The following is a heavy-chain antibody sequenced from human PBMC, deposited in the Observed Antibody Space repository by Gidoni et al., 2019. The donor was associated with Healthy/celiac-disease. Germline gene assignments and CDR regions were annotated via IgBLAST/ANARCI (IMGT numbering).Heavy chain of an antibody. Sequence: QVQLQESGPGLVKPSETLSLTCTVSGGSISSYYWSWIRQPPGKGLEWIGYIYYSGSTNYNPSLKSRVTISVDTSKNQFSLKLSSVTAADTAVYYCASVYDSSGYYDGRDAFDIWGQGTMVTVSS. V-gene: IGHV4-59*01. D-gene: IGHD3-22*01. CDR3: ASVYDSSGYYDGRDAFDI. J-gene: IGHJ3*02. CDR2: IYYSGST. CDR1: GGSISSYY.